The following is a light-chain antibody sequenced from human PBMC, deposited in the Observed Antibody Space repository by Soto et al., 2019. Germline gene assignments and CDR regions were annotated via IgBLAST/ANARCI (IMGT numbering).Light chain of an antibody. CDR3: QQYGSSPPYT. Sequence: EIVLTQSPGTLSLSPGERATLSCRASQSVSSSYLAWYQQKPGQAPRLLIYGASSRATGIPVRFSGSGSGTAFALTISRLEPEDFAVYYCQQYGSSPPYTFGQGTKLEIK. CDR1: QSVSSSY. CDR2: GAS. V-gene: IGKV3-20*01. J-gene: IGKJ2*01.